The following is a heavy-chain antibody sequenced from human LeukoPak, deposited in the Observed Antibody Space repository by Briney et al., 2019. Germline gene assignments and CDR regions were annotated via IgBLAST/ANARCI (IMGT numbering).Heavy chain of an antibody. CDR2: IISNGEST. J-gene: IGHJ4*02. CDR3: VKSASTWYLFDY. Sequence: PGGPLRLSCSASGFTFSGYAMHWVRQAPGKGLEYVSAIISNGESTYYSDSVKDRFTISRDNSKNTLYLQMSSLRPEDTAVYYCVKSASTWYLFDYWGQGTLVTVSS. V-gene: IGHV3-64*03. D-gene: IGHD6-13*01. CDR1: GFTFSGYA.